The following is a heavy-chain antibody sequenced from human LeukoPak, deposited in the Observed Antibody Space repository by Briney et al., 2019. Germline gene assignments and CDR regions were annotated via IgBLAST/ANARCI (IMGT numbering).Heavy chain of an antibody. CDR1: GFTFSSYA. CDR3: AKVKRGEYDFWSGYYEIYYYYGMDV. CDR2: ISGSGGST. D-gene: IGHD3-3*01. V-gene: IGHV3-23*01. J-gene: IGHJ6*02. Sequence: WGSLRLSCAASGFTFSSYAMSWVRQAPGRGLEWVSAISGSGGSTYYADSVKGWFTISRDNSKNTLYLQMNSLRAEDTAVYYCAKVKRGEYDFWSGYYEIYYYYGMDVWGQGTTVTVSS.